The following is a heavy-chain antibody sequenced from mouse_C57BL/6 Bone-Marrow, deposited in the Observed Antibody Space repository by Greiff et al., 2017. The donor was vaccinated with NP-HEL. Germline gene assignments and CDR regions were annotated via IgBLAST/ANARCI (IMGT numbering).Heavy chain of an antibody. CDR2: IRSKSNNYAT. Sequence: EVKVVESGGGLVQPKGSLKLSCAASGFSFNTYAMNWVRQAPGKGLEWVARIRSKSNNYATYYADSLKDSFTISRDDSESMLYLQMNNLKTEDTAMYYCVRQGYDGYYLDYWGQGTTLTVSS. V-gene: IGHV10-1*01. CDR1: GFSFNTYA. CDR3: VRQGYDGYYLDY. J-gene: IGHJ2*01. D-gene: IGHD2-3*01.